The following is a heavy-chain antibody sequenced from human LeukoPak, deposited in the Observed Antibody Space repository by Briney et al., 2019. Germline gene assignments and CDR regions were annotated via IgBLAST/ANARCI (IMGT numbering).Heavy chain of an antibody. CDR3: ASTPGDDY. Sequence: GGSLRLSCAASGFTFSSYAMHWVRQAPGKGLEWVAVISYDGSNKYYADSVKGLFTISRDNSKNTLYLQMNSLRAEDTAVYYCASTPGDDYWGQGTLVTVSS. V-gene: IGHV3-30*04. J-gene: IGHJ4*02. CDR2: ISYDGSNK. CDR1: GFTFSSYA. D-gene: IGHD3-16*01.